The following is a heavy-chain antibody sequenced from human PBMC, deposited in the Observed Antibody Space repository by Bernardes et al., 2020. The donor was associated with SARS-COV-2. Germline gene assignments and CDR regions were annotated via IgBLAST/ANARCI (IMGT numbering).Heavy chain of an antibody. D-gene: IGHD6-19*01. Sequence: SETLSLTCTVSGGSISSGGYYWSWIRQHPGKGLAWIGYIYYSGSTYYNPSLKSRVTISVDTSKNQFSLKLSSVTAADTAVYYCARGGWLAKGFFDYWGQGTLVTVSS. J-gene: IGHJ4*02. V-gene: IGHV4-31*03. CDR3: ARGGWLAKGFFDY. CDR1: GGSISSGGYY. CDR2: IYYSGST.